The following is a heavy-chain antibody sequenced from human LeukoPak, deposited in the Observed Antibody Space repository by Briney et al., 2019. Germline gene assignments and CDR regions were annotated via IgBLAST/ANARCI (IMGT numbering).Heavy chain of an antibody. CDR1: GFTFSSYA. D-gene: IGHD3-10*01. CDR2: ISGSGGST. J-gene: IGHJ6*02. V-gene: IGHV3-23*01. CDR3: AGNYGSGSYYYYYYGMDV. Sequence: GGSLRLSCAASGFTFSSYAMSWVRQAPGKGLEWVSAISGSGGSTYYADSVKGQFTISRDNSKNTLYLQMNSLRAEDTAVYYCAGNYGSGSYYYYYYGMDVWGQGTTVTVSS.